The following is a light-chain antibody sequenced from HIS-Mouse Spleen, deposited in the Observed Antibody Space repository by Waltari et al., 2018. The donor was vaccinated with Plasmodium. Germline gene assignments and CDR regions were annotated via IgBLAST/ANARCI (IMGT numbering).Light chain of an antibody. CDR1: SRGVGSFYL. CDR2: EGS. Sequence: ALAPPAPGAGSPGQAITIPCTGTSRGVGSFYLVSWYQQHPGQAPKRMIYEGSKRPSGVSNRFSGSKSGNTASLTISGLQAEDEADYYCCSYAGSSTLVFGGGTKLTVL. V-gene: IGLV2-23*01. CDR3: CSYAGSSTLV. J-gene: IGLJ3*02.